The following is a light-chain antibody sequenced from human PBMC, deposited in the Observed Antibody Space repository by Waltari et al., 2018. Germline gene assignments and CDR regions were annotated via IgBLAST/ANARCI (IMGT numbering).Light chain of an antibody. J-gene: IGKJ3*01. CDR3: QQTYGPPPIT. CDR2: DAS. V-gene: IGKV1-39*01. CDR1: QTIRNY. Sequence: DIQMTQSPSSLSASVGDRVTITCRASQTIRNYLALYQQIPGKAPKLLIYDASNLQTGVPSRFSGSGSGTDFTLTISSLQPEDSATYYCQQTYGPPPITFGPGTKVAVK.